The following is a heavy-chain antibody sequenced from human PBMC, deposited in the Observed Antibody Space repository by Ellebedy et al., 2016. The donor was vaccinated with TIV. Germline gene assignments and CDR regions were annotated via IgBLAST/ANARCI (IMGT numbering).Heavy chain of an antibody. D-gene: IGHD5-18*01. CDR1: GYTFTNYY. V-gene: IGHV1-46*01. J-gene: IGHJ4*02. CDR2: INLRGGTT. Sequence: ASVKVSXXAFGYTFTNYYMHWVRQASGHGLEWMGVINLRGGTTAYAQKFQGRVTMTRDTSSSTVYMELSSLRSDDTAVFYCAVRAYSYGGFDYWGQGTLVTVSS. CDR3: AVRAYSYGGFDY.